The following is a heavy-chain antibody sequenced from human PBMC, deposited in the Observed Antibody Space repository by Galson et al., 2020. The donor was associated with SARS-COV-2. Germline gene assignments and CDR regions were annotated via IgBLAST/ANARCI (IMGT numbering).Heavy chain of an antibody. CDR3: ARPRGGQNFDWYFDL. CDR2: IYYSGST. Sequence: ASETLSLTCTVSGGSISSSSYYWGWIRQPPGKGLEWIGSIYYSGSTYYNPSLKSRVTISVDTSKNQFSLKLSSVTAVDTAVYYCARPRGGQNFDWYFDLWGRGTLVTVSS. J-gene: IGHJ2*01. V-gene: IGHV4-39*01. D-gene: IGHD2-15*01. CDR1: GGSISSSSYY.